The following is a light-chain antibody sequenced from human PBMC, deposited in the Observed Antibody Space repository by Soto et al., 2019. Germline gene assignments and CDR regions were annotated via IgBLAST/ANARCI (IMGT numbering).Light chain of an antibody. Sequence: DIQMTQSPSTLSASVGDRVTITCRASQSISSWLAWYQQKPGKAPKLPIYDASSLESGVPSRFSGSGSGTEFTLTISSLQPDDFATYYCQQYNSYSPLTFGPGTKVDIK. J-gene: IGKJ3*01. CDR2: DAS. CDR3: QQYNSYSPLT. V-gene: IGKV1-5*01. CDR1: QSISSW.